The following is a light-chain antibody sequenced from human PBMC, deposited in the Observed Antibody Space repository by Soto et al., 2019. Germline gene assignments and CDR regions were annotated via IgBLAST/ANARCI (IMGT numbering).Light chain of an antibody. CDR2: STN. J-gene: IGLJ2*01. Sequence: QAVVTQEPSLTVSPGGTVTLTCASSTGAVTSGHYPNWFQQKPGQAPRPLIYSTNKKHSWTPARVSGSLLGGKAALTLSGVQPEDEAEYYCLLYYGGAQPVVFGGGTKLTVL. V-gene: IGLV7-43*01. CDR1: TGAVTSGHY. CDR3: LLYYGGAQPVV.